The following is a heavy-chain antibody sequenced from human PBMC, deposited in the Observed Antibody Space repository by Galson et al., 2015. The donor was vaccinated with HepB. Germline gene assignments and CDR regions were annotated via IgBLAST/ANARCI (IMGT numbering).Heavy chain of an antibody. CDR2: ITSTSNSL. V-gene: IGHV3-21*01. D-gene: IGHD2-2*01. CDR1: GFTFNTYT. J-gene: IGHJ3*02. CDR3: ARDHLVAAATDAFDI. Sequence: SLRLSCAASGFTFNTYTMNWVRQAPGKGLEWVSSITSTSNSLYYAESLRGRFTISRDDAKNSLFLQMNSLRAEDTAVYYCARDHLVAAATDAFDIWGQGTMVTVSS.